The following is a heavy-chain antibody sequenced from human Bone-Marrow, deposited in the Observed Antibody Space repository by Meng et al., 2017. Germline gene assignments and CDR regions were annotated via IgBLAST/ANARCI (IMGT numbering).Heavy chain of an antibody. CDR3: IGSYS. CDR2: ISGSGGST. J-gene: IGHJ4*02. V-gene: IGHV3-23*01. D-gene: IGHD1-26*01. Sequence: EVPLLESGGGLIQPGGSLRLSWAASGFTFSSYAMSWVRQAPGKGLEGVSSISGSGGSTYYADSVKGRFTISRDDSKNTLYLQMNSLKTEDTAVYYCIGSYSWGQGTLVTVSS. CDR1: GFTFSSYA.